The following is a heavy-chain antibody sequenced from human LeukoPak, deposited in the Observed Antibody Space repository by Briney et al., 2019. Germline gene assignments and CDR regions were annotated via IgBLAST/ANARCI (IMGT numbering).Heavy chain of an antibody. Sequence: ASVRVSCKASGYTFTIYGMSWVRQAPGQRLEWMGWISGFTGATNYAQKFQGRLSMTIDTSTNTTYMDLRTVTSDDTAIYYCARALPGAATAHNWFDPWGQGTLVTVSS. J-gene: IGHJ5*02. V-gene: IGHV1-18*01. CDR2: ISGFTGAT. D-gene: IGHD1-26*01. CDR1: GYTFTIYG. CDR3: ARALPGAATAHNWFDP.